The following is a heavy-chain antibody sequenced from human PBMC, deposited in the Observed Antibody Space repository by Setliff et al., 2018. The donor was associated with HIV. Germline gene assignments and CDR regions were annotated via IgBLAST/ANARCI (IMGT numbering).Heavy chain of an antibody. Sequence: GASVKVSCKASGGTFSSYAISWVRQAPGQGLEWMGRSIPILGIGNDEQAQKFKGRVTFTADKSTSTVYMELSGLRSEDTAVYYCARCGAGEWHLYMDVWGKGTAVTVSS. CDR1: GGTFSSYA. D-gene: IGHD3-16*01. J-gene: IGHJ6*03. V-gene: IGHV1-69*04. CDR2: SIPILGIG. CDR3: ARCGAGEWHLYMDV.